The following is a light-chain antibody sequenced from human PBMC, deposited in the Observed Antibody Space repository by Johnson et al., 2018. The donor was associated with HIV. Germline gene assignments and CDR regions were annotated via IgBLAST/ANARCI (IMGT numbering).Light chain of an antibody. CDR3: GTWDSILSAYV. Sequence: QAVLTQPPSVSAAPGQRVTISCSGSSSNIGNNYVSWYQQVPGAAPKLLIYDNNRRPSGIPARFSGSKSGTSATLGITGLQTGDEADYYCGTWDSILSAYVFGTGTKVTVL. CDR1: SSNIGNNY. V-gene: IGLV1-51*01. CDR2: DNN. J-gene: IGLJ1*01.